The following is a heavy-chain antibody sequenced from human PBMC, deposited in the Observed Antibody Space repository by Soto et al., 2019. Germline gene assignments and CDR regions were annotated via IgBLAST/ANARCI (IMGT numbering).Heavy chain of an antibody. CDR2: ISYDGSNK. D-gene: IGHD6-19*01. V-gene: IGHV3-30*04. J-gene: IGHJ4*02. CDR1: GFTFTSCA. Sequence: PVWSLRLCCAASGFTFTSCAMHWVRQAPGKGLEWVAVISYDGSNKYYADSVKGRFTISRDNSKNTLYLQMNSLRAEDTAVYYCAKDRTPSSGWFVYYWRQ. CDR3: AKDRTPSSGWFVYY.